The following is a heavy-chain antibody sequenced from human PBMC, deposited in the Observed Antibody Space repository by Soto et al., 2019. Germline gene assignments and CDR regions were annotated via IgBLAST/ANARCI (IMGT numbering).Heavy chain of an antibody. V-gene: IGHV3-23*01. CDR2: ISGSGVLT. D-gene: IGHD3-16*01. J-gene: IGHJ3*02. CDR3: AKGGYYSVFDI. CDR1: GFPFSSYA. Sequence: EMQLLESWGGLVQPGGSLRLSCVASGFPFSSYAMSWFRQTPGQGLEWVSGISGSGVLTYYADSVKGRFTISRDNSNNTPSLQVHSMRFEDTAVYFCAKGGYYSVFDIWGQGIMVTVSA.